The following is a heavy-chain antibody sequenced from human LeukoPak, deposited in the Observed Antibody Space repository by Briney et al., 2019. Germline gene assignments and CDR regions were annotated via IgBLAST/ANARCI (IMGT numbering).Heavy chain of an antibody. Sequence: GGSLRLSCAASGFTFNTYSMNWVRQGPGKGLEWVSSISTSSSYIYYADSVKGRFTISRDNAKNSLYLQMNSLRAEDTAVYYCARDHYYDSSGYYGDPLSYWGQGTLVTVSS. CDR2: ISTSSSYI. D-gene: IGHD3-22*01. CDR1: GFTFNTYS. CDR3: ARDHYYDSSGYYGDPLSY. V-gene: IGHV3-21*01. J-gene: IGHJ4*02.